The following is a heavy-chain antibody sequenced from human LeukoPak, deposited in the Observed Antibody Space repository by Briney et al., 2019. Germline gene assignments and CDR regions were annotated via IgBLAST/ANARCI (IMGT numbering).Heavy chain of an antibody. CDR2: IYHSGST. CDR3: ARESPTTVVTPVDVQDAFDI. CDR1: GGSISSSNW. J-gene: IGHJ3*02. V-gene: IGHV4-4*02. D-gene: IGHD4-23*01. Sequence: SETLSLTCAVSGGSISSSNWWSWVRQPPGKGLEWIGEIYHSGSTNYNPSLKSRVTISVDKSKNQFSLKLSSVTAADTAVYYCARESPTTVVTPVDVQDAFDIWGQGAMVTVSS.